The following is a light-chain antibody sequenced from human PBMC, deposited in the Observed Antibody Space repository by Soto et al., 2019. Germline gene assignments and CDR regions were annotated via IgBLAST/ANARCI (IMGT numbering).Light chain of an antibody. V-gene: IGKV3-11*01. CDR2: AAA. Sequence: ESVLTQSPGTLSLSPGERATLSCRASQSVSNYLSWYHQKPARAPRLLIYAAANRATGIPARFSGSGSGTAFTLTISSLVPEDYAAYYCRQRCNWSCTFGPGTKVDIK. CDR3: RQRCNWSCT. J-gene: IGKJ3*01. CDR1: QSVSNY.